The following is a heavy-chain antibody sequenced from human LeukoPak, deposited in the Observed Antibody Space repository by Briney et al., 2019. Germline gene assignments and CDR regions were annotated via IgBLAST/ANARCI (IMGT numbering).Heavy chain of an antibody. V-gene: IGHV4-59*11. J-gene: IGHJ5*02. CDR2: IYYSGST. Sequence: SETLSLTCTVSGGSISSHYWSWIRQPPGKGLEWIGYIYYSGSTNYNPSLKSRVTISVDTSKNQFSLNLRSVTDADTAVYSCARATEPDYDFWSGYYPWFDPWGQGTPVTVSS. CDR1: GGSISSHY. D-gene: IGHD3-3*01. CDR3: ARATEPDYDFWSGYYPWFDP.